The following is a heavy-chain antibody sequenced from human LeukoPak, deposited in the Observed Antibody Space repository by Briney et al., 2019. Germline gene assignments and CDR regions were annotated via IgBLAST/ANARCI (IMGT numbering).Heavy chain of an antibody. J-gene: IGHJ4*02. D-gene: IGHD5/OR15-5a*01. CDR3: ARDHVYGGADY. Sequence: GGSLRLSCAASGFTFHNYAIHWVRQAPGKGLEWVSLTSGDGITTYFADSVKGRFTISRNNSKSSLFLQMNSLRTEDTALYYCARDHVYGGADYWGQGTLVTVSS. CDR1: GFTFHNYA. CDR2: TSGDGITT. V-gene: IGHV3-43*02.